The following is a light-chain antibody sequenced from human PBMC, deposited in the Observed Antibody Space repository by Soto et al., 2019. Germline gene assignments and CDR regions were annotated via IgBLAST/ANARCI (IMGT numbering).Light chain of an antibody. Sequence: QSVLTQPASVSGSLGQSITISCTGSSSDVGGFNYVSWYQHHSGQAPKLIIYEVSNRPSGVSIRFSGSKSGSTASLIISGLQAEDEADFYCCSFAGGYTYVFGTGTKVTVL. CDR1: SSDVGGFNY. CDR3: CSFAGGYTYV. CDR2: EVS. V-gene: IGLV2-14*01. J-gene: IGLJ1*01.